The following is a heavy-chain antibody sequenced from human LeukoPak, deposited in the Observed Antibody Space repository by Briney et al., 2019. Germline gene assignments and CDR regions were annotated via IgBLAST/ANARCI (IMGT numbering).Heavy chain of an antibody. J-gene: IGHJ4*02. Sequence: ASVKVSCKTSGYIFTSYYIHWVRQAPGQGPEWMGIINPSGGSTNYAQKFQGRVTIIADESTSTAYMEMSSLRSEDTALYYCATNSATRGNFFDSWGQGSLVTISS. CDR2: INPSGGST. V-gene: IGHV1-46*01. CDR3: ATNSATRGNFFDS. D-gene: IGHD1-1*01. CDR1: GYIFTSYY.